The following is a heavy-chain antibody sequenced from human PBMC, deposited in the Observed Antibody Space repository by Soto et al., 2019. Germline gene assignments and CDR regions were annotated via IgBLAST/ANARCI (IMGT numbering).Heavy chain of an antibody. CDR1: GGTFSSYT. D-gene: IGHD5-12*01. CDR2: IIPILGIA. CDR3: ASARGGYDPYYYYGMDV. J-gene: IGHJ6*02. Sequence: QVQLVQSGAEVKKPGSSVKVSCKASGGTFSSYTISWVRHAPGQGLEWMGRIIPILGIANYAQKFQGRVTITADKSTSTPYMELSSLRSEDTAVYYCASARGGYDPYYYYGMDVWGQGTTVTLSS. V-gene: IGHV1-69*02.